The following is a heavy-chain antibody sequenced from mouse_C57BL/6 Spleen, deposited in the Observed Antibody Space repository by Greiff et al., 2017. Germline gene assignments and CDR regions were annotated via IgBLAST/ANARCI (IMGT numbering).Heavy chain of an antibody. CDR2: IYPGDGDT. CDR1: GYAFSSYW. D-gene: IGHD1-2*01. Sequence: VQLQQSGAELVKPGASVKISCKASGYAFSSYWMNWVKQRPGKGLEWIGQIYPGDGDTNYNGKFKGKATLTADKSSSTAYMQLSSLTSEDSAVYFCARGHYYDYFDYWGQGTTLTVSS. V-gene: IGHV1-80*01. J-gene: IGHJ2*01. CDR3: ARGHYYDYFDY.